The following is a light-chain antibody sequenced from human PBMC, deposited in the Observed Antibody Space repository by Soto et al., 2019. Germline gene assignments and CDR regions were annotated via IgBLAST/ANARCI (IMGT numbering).Light chain of an antibody. CDR2: DVS. CDR1: SSDVGGYNY. J-gene: IGLJ3*02. Sequence: QSALTQPRSVSWSPGQSVTISCTGTSSDVGGYNYVSWYQQHPGKAPKLMIYDVSKRPSGVPDRFSGSKSGNTASLTISGLQAEDEADYYCCSSAGTYTSVFGGGTKVTVL. CDR3: CSSAGTYTSV. V-gene: IGLV2-11*01.